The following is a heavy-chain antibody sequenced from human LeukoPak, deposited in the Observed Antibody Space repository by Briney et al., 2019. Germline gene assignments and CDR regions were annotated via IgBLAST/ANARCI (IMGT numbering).Heavy chain of an antibody. CDR1: GFTFGDYA. V-gene: IGHV3-49*03. Sequence: PGGSLRLSCTASGFTFGDYAMSWFRQAPGKGLEWVGFIRSKAYGGTTEYAASVKGRFTISKDDSKSIAYLQMNSLKTEDTAVYYCTREIYGEEDYSNYVFDYWGQGTLVTVSS. J-gene: IGHJ4*02. D-gene: IGHD4-4*01. CDR2: IRSKAYGGTT. CDR3: TREIYGEEDYSNYVFDY.